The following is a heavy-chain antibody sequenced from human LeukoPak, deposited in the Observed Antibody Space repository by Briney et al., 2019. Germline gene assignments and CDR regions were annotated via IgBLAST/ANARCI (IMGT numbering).Heavy chain of an antibody. Sequence: GGSLRLSCAASGFTFSSYRMTWVRQAPGKGLEWVSSISSSRSYIYYADSVKGRFTISRDNAKNSLYLQMNRLRAEDTAVYYCARGAKGGAYAFDIWGQGTMVTVSS. V-gene: IGHV3-21*01. D-gene: IGHD3-16*01. J-gene: IGHJ3*02. CDR1: GFTFSSYR. CDR2: ISSSRSYI. CDR3: ARGAKGGAYAFDI.